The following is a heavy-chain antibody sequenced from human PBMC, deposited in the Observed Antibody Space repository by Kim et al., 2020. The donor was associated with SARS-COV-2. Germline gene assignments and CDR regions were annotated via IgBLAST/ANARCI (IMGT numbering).Heavy chain of an antibody. CDR3: ARDWFLVGWYGPYDWFDP. Sequence: GGSLRLSCAASGFTFSSYWMSWVRQAPGKGLEWVANIKQDGSEKYYVDSVKGRFTISRDNAKNSLYLQMNSLRAEDTAVYYCARDWFLVGWYGPYDWFDPWGQGTLVTVSS. V-gene: IGHV3-7*01. CDR1: GFTFSSYW. J-gene: IGHJ5*02. D-gene: IGHD6-19*01. CDR2: IKQDGSEK.